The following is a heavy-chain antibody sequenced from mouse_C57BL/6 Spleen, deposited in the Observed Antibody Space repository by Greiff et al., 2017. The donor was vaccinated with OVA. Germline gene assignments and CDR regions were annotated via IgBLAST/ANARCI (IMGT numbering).Heavy chain of an antibody. V-gene: IGHV1-7*01. CDR2: INPSSGYT. J-gene: IGHJ3*01. Sequence: QVQLKESGAELAKPGASVKLSCKASGYTFTSYWMHWVKQRPGQGLEWIGYINPSSGYTKYNQKFKDKATLTADKSSSTAYMQLSSLTYEDSAVYYCASTNCDVSWFAYWGQGTLVTVSA. D-gene: IGHD4-1*01. CDR3: ASTNCDVSWFAY. CDR1: GYTFTSYW.